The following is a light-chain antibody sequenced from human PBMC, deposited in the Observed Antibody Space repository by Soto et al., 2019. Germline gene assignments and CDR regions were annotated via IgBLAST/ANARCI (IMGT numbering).Light chain of an antibody. V-gene: IGKV1-5*03. CDR3: QKYGSSSPWT. CDR2: KAS. Sequence: DIQMTQSPSTLSASVGDRVTITCRASQSISSWLAWYQQKPGKAPKLLIYKASSLETGVASRFSGSGSGTEFTLIISSLQPDDFASYYCQKYGSSSPWTFGQGTKVEIK. CDR1: QSISSW. J-gene: IGKJ1*01.